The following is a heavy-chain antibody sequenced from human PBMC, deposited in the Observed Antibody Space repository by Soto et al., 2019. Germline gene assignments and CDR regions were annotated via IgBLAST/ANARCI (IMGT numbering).Heavy chain of an antibody. Sequence: VQLVESGGGLVQPGGSLRLSCAASGFTFNSYWMHWVRQAPGKGLEWVSRINGDGSRADYADSVKGRFTVSRDNAKNTQYLQMSSLRAEDTAVYFCTRDERWLQRHDPFEMWGQGTVVTVSS. J-gene: IGHJ3*02. D-gene: IGHD5-12*01. CDR2: INGDGSRA. CDR3: TRDERWLQRHDPFEM. CDR1: GFTFNSYW. V-gene: IGHV3-74*01.